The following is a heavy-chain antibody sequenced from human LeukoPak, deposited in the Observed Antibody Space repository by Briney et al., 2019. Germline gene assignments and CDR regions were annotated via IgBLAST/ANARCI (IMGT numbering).Heavy chain of an antibody. CDR3: ARLSGDYHFDY. Sequence: GESLKIFCKGSGYSFNSYWIGWVRQMPGKGLGWMGIIYPGDSDTRYSPSFQGQVTISADKSISTAYLQWSSLKASDTAMYYCARLSGDYHFDYWGQGTLVTVSS. J-gene: IGHJ4*02. D-gene: IGHD4-17*01. CDR1: GYSFNSYW. V-gene: IGHV5-51*01. CDR2: IYPGDSDT.